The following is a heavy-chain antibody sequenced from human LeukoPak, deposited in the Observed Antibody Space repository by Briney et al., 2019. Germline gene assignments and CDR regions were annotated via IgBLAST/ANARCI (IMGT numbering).Heavy chain of an antibody. V-gene: IGHV3-74*01. CDR3: ARGPGSSGGAYVGDY. CDR1: GFTFSNHW. Sequence: GGSLRLSYVASGFTFSNHWMHWVRQVPGKGLVWVSRIDGGGSSTSYADSVKGRFSISRDNSENTLYLQMNSLRVEDTAVYYCARGPGSSGGAYVGDYWGHGTLVTVSS. CDR2: IDGGGSST. J-gene: IGHJ4*03. D-gene: IGHD3-22*01.